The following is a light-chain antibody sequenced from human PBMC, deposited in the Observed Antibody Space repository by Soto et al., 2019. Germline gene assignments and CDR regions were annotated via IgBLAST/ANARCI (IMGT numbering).Light chain of an antibody. Sequence: DRVTITCLASQGINSYLAWYQQKPGKVPKLLIYAASTLQSGVPSRFSGSGSGTEFTLTISSLQPEDFATYYCQQINSYPITFGQGTRLEIK. CDR3: QQINSYPIT. J-gene: IGKJ5*01. CDR1: QGINSY. CDR2: AAS. V-gene: IGKV1-9*01.